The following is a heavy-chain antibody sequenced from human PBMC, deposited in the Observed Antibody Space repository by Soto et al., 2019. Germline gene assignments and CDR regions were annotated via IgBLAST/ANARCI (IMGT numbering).Heavy chain of an antibody. CDR1: GGSISSGGYS. CDR3: ARGWGKDTPMTA. D-gene: IGHD5-18*01. J-gene: IGHJ4*02. CDR2: IYHSGST. Sequence: SETLSLTCAVSGGSISSGGYSWSWIRQPPGKGLEWIGYIYHSGSTYYNPSLKSRVTISVDRSKNQFSLKLSSVTAADTAVYYCARGWGKDTPMTAWGQGTLVTVS. V-gene: IGHV4-30-2*01.